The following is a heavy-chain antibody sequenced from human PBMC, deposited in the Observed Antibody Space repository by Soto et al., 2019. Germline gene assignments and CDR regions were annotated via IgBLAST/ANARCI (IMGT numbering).Heavy chain of an antibody. Sequence: GGSLRLSCAASGFTFSSYSMSWVRQAPGEGLEWVSSISSSSSYIYYADSLKGRFTISRDNAKSSLYLQMNSLRAEDTAVYYCARDSGWQKSFDSWGQGTLVTVSS. CDR1: GFTFSSYS. CDR3: ARDSGWQKSFDS. V-gene: IGHV3-21*01. J-gene: IGHJ4*02. D-gene: IGHD6-19*01. CDR2: ISSSSSYI.